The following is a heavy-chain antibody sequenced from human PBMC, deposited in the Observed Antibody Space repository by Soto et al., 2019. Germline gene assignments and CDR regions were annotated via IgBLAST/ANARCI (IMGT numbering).Heavy chain of an antibody. D-gene: IGHD6-13*01. J-gene: IGHJ6*02. CDR2: IYYSGST. CDR3: ARYRAIAAAGRGYYYYGMDV. Sequence: PSETLSLTCTVSGGSISSYYWSWIRQPPGKGLEWIGYIYYSGSTNYNPSLKSRVTISVDTSKNQFSLKLSSVTAADTAVYYCARYRAIAAAGRGYYYYGMDVWGQGTTVTVSS. CDR1: GGSISSYY. V-gene: IGHV4-59*01.